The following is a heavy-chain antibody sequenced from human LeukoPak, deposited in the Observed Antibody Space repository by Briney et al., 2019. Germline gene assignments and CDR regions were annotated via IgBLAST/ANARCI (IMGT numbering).Heavy chain of an antibody. CDR3: AKDISWGSTIDY. J-gene: IGHJ4*02. V-gene: IGHV3-30-3*01. CDR1: GFTFNSYA. CDR2: ISYDGSNK. D-gene: IGHD3-16*01. Sequence: GGSLTLSCAASGFTFNSYAMHWVRQTPGKGLEWVAVISYDGSNKLYADSVKGRFTTYRDSYKNMLYLQMNSLRAEDTALYYCAKDISWGSTIDYWGQGTLVTVSS.